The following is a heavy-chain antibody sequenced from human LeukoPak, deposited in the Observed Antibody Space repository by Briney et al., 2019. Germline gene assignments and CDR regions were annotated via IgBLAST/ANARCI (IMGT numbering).Heavy chain of an antibody. J-gene: IGHJ3*02. CDR3: ARDYNFGSGRYALDI. CDR1: GYTFTSYD. Sequence: GASVKVSCKASGYTFTSYDINWLRRAAGQGLEWMGYMNPISGHTEYARKFHGRVTMTRDTSMSTAYMELSSLRSEDSAVYYCARDYNFGSGRYALDILGLGTLVTVSS. V-gene: IGHV1-8*01. CDR2: MNPISGHT. D-gene: IGHD3-10*01.